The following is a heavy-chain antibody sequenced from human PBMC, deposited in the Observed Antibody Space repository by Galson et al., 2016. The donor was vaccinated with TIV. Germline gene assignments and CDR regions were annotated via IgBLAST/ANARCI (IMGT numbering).Heavy chain of an antibody. V-gene: IGHV3-74*03. D-gene: IGHD2-21*01. CDR3: AREPYSPLMLDI. CDR1: GFTFSNYW. CDR2: INSHGSST. Sequence: SLRLSCAASGFTFSNYWMHWVRQAPGKGLVGVSRINSHGSSTTYADSVKGRFTISRDNAENTLYLQMNSLRAEDTAVYYCAREPYSPLMLDIWGQGTMVTVSS. J-gene: IGHJ3*02.